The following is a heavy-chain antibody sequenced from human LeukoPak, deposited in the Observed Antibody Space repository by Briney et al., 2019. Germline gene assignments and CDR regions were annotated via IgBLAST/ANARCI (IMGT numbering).Heavy chain of an antibody. D-gene: IGHD6-13*01. CDR3: AKIEHSSLEV. CDR1: GFTFSDSG. Sequence: GGSLRLSCVATGFTFSDSGMSWVRQAPGKGLEWVAFIRYDGTKDYYADSVKGRFTISRDNSENTLNLQMNSLRPEDTAVYYCAKIEHSSLEVWGKGTTVTVSS. J-gene: IGHJ6*04. CDR2: IRYDGTKD. V-gene: IGHV3-30*02.